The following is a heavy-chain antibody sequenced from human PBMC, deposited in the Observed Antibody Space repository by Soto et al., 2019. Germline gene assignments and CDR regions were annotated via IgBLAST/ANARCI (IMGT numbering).Heavy chain of an antibody. CDR1: GATLDTFINFG. CDR3: ARGAATKTFVLMYDALEI. Sequence: VRLMRSGAEVKKPGSSVKVSCKASGATLDTFINFGVTWVRRATGQGLEWMRGIIPVFGTAHYAQKFQGRLTISADESTRTAYMELSSLRSEDTAVYYFARGAATKTFVLMYDALEIWGQGTMVTVSS. D-gene: IGHD5-12*01. J-gene: IGHJ3*02. CDR2: IIPVFGTA. V-gene: IGHV1-69*12.